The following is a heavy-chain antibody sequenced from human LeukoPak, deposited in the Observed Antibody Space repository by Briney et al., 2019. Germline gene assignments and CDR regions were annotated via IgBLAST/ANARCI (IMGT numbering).Heavy chain of an antibody. CDR3: ARWGSFDY. CDR1: GGSISSGSYY. D-gene: IGHD7-27*01. J-gene: IGHJ4*02. V-gene: IGHV4-61*02. CDR2: IYTSGST. Sequence: SQTLSLTCTVSGGSISSGSYYWSWIRQPAGKGLEWIGRIYTSGSTNYNPSLKSRVTISVDTSKNQFSLKLSSVTAADTAVYYCARWGSFDYWGQGTLVTVSS.